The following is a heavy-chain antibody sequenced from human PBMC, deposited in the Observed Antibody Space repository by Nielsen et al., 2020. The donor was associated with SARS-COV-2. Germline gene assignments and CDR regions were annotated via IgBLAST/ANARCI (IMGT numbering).Heavy chain of an antibody. CDR3: AKDGLKSGSYFDY. V-gene: IGHV3-30*18. J-gene: IGHJ4*02. CDR1: GFTFSSYG. Sequence: GESLKISCAASGFTFSSYGMHWVRQAPGKGLEWVAVISYDGSNKYYADSVKGRFTISRDNSKNTLYLQMNSLRAEDTAVYYCAKDGLKSGSYFDYWGREPWSPSPQ. CDR2: ISYDGSNK. D-gene: IGHD1-26*01.